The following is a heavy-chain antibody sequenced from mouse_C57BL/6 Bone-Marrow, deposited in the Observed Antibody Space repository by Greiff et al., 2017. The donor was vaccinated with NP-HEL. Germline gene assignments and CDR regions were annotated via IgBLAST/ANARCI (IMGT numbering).Heavy chain of an antibody. V-gene: IGHV10-1*01. CDR3: VRAGPYWYFDV. CDR2: IRSKSNNYAT. D-gene: IGHD3-3*01. Sequence: EVMLVESGGGLVQPKGSLKLSCAASGFSFNTYAMNWVRQAPGKGLEWVARIRSKSNNYATYYADSVKDRFTISRDDSESMLYLQMNKLKTEDTAVYYCVRAGPYWYFDVWGTGTTVTVSS. J-gene: IGHJ1*03. CDR1: GFSFNTYA.